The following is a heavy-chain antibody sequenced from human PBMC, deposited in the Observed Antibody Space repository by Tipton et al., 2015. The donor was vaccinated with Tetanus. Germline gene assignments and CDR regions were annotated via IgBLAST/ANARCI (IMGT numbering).Heavy chain of an antibody. CDR3: ARGGRDAYNNPLGAFDV. Sequence: TLSLTCSVSGDSISSFYWSWIRQPAGKGLEWIGRIYTSGSTNYDPSLKSRVTMSVDTSKRQFSLRLRSVAAADTAVYYCARGGRDAYNNPLGAFDVWSRGTTVTVSS. CDR2: IYTSGST. J-gene: IGHJ3*01. CDR1: GDSISSFY. D-gene: IGHD5-24*01. V-gene: IGHV4-4*07.